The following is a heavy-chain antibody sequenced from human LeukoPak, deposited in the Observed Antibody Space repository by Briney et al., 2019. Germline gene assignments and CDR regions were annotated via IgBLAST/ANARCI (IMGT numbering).Heavy chain of an antibody. D-gene: IGHD1-26*01. Sequence: ETLSLTCTVSGGSISSSDYHWGWIRQPPGKGLEWIGSIYYSGSTYYNPSLKSRVTISVDTSKNQFSLNLSSVTAADTAVYYCARLRCGTPADGRGHLATVTVSS. V-gene: IGHV4-39*01. J-gene: IGHJ6*02. CDR2: IYYSGST. CDR3: ARLRCGTPADG. CDR1: GGSISSSDYH.